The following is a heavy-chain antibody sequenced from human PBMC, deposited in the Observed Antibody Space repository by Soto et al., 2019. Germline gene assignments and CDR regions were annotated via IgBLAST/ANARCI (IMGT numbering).Heavy chain of an antibody. V-gene: IGHV1-8*01. D-gene: IGHD6-13*01. J-gene: IGHJ5*02. Sequence: QVQLVQSGAEVKKPGASVKVSCKASGYTFTSYDINWVRQATGQGLEWMGWMNPNSGNTGYAQKFQGRVTMTRNNSRSTAYMELSRLRSDDTAVYYCARAGYSSSWYSNWFDPWGQGTLVTVSS. CDR3: ARAGYSSSWYSNWFDP. CDR1: GYTFTSYD. CDR2: MNPNSGNT.